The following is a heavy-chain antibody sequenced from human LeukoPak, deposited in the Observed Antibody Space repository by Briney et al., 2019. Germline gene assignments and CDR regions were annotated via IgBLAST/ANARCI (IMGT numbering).Heavy chain of an antibody. CDR1: GGTFSSYA. J-gene: IGHJ6*02. CDR3: ARAPSDYYYGMDV. V-gene: IGHV1-69*13. Sequence: SVKVSCTASGGTFSSYAISWVRQAPGQGLEWMGGIIPIFGTANYAQKFQGRVTITADESTSTAYMELSSLRSEDTAVYYCARAPSDYYYGMDVWGQGTTVTVSS. CDR2: IIPIFGTA.